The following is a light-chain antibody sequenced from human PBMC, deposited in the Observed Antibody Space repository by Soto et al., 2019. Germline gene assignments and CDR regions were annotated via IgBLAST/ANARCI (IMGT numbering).Light chain of an antibody. CDR1: NIGSKS. CDR3: QVWDSSSDHDV. CDR2: YDS. V-gene: IGLV3-21*04. J-gene: IGLJ1*01. Sequence: SYELTQPPSVSVAPGKTASITCGGNNIGSKSVHWYQQKPGQAPVLVIYYDSDRPSGIPERFSGSNSGNTATLTISRVEAGDEADYYCQVWDSSSDHDVFGTGTKLTVL.